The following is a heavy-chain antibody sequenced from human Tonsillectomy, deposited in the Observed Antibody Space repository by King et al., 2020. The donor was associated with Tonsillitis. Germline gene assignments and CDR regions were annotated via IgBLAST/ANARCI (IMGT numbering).Heavy chain of an antibody. CDR1: GGSISTSSYY. J-gene: IGHJ1*01. V-gene: IGHV4-39*01. CDR2: ISYTGST. D-gene: IGHD2-2*02. Sequence: MQLQESGPGLVKPSDTLSLTCTVSGGSISTSSYYWGWIRQPPGKGLEWIWRISYTGSTYSNPSLKSRITISFDTSKNQFSLKLNSVTAADTAVYYCASHCSTTSCYNGYFQHWGQGTLVTVSS. CDR3: ASHCSTTSCYNGYFQH.